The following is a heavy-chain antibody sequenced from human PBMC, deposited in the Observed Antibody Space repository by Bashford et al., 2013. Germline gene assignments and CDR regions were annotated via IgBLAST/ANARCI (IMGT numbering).Heavy chain of an antibody. D-gene: IGHD6-6*01. J-gene: IGHJ6*02. CDR2: IYNSGST. Sequence: SETLSLTCTISGDSVSSGSDYWNWIRQPAGKGLEWIGRIYNSGSTTYNPSLKSRVTMSIDTSKKQFSLKLTSATAADTAMYYCARDHGAASPAFYYGMDVWGQGTTVTVSS. V-gene: IGHV4-61*02. CDR3: ARDHGAASPAFYYGMDV. CDR1: GDSVSSGSDY.